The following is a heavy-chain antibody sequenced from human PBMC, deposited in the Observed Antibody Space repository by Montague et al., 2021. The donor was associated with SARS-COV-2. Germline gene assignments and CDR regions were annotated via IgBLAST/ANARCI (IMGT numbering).Heavy chain of an antibody. CDR3: ARPPTFYYESSGYYSN. Sequence: SQRLSCAASGFALSDYYMAWIRQAPGKGLEWLAYISHSSNTIAYADSVKGRFTISRDNANNSVHLHMANLRVEDTAVYYCARPPTFYYESSGYYSNWGQGAQVTVTS. J-gene: IGHJ1*01. CDR2: ISHSSNTI. CDR1: GFALSDYY. V-gene: IGHV3-11*01. D-gene: IGHD3-22*01.